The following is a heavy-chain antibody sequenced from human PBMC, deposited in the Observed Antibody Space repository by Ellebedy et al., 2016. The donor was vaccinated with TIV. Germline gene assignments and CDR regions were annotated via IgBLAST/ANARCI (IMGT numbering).Heavy chain of an antibody. CDR1: GYTFTSYY. CDR2: INPSGGST. D-gene: IGHD3-3*01. J-gene: IGHJ5*02. V-gene: IGHV1-46*01. CDR3: ARARRFYNWFDP. Sequence: ASVKVSXXASGYTFTSYYMHWVRQAPGQGLEWMGIINPSGGSTSYAQKFQGRVTMTRDTSTSTVYMELSSLRSEDTAVYYCARARRFYNWFDPWGQGTLVTVSS.